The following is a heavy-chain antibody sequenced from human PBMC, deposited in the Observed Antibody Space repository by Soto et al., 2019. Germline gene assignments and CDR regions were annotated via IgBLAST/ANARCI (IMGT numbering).Heavy chain of an antibody. Sequence: QVQLVQSGAEVKKPGASVKVSCKASGYTFTSYGISWVRQAPGQGREWMGWIGAYNGNTNYAQKLQGRVTMTTDTSTSTAYMELRSLRSDDTAVYYCARGKYCSSTSCYGPDDYWGQGTLVTVSS. D-gene: IGHD2-2*01. J-gene: IGHJ4*02. CDR3: ARGKYCSSTSCYGPDDY. V-gene: IGHV1-18*01. CDR1: GYTFTSYG. CDR2: IGAYNGNT.